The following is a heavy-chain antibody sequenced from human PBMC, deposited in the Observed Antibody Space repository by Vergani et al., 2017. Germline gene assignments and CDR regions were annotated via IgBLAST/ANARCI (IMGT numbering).Heavy chain of an antibody. J-gene: IGHJ4*02. Sequence: QVQLVESGGGLVKPGGSLRLSCAASGFTFSDYYMSWIRQAPGKGLEWVSYISSSSSYTNYADSVKGRFTISRDNSKNTLYLQMNSLRAEDTAVYYCARILLDGDNSGAIDYWGQGTLVTVSS. D-gene: IGHD5-24*01. V-gene: IGHV3-11*06. CDR3: ARILLDGDNSGAIDY. CDR2: ISSSSSYT. CDR1: GFTFSDYY.